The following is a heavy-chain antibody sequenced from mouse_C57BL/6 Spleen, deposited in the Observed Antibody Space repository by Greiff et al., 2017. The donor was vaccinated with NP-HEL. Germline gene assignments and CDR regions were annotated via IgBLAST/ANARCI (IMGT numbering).Heavy chain of an antibody. CDR1: GYSITSGYY. V-gene: IGHV3-6*01. J-gene: IGHJ2*01. CDR2: ISYDGSN. D-gene: IGHD2-4*01. CDR3: ARGDYDDEYYFDY. Sequence: EVQLVESGPGLVKPSQSLSLTCSVTGYSITSGYYWNWIRQFPGNKLEWMGYISYDGSNNYNPSLKNRISITRDTSKNQFFLKLNSVTTEDTATYYCARGDYDDEYYFDYWGQGTTLTVSS.